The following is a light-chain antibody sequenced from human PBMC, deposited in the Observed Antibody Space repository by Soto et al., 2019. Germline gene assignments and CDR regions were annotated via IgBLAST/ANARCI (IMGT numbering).Light chain of an antibody. CDR1: QSLGHSDGNTY. J-gene: IGKJ2*01. V-gene: IGKV2-30*02. CDR2: KVS. Sequence: DVVMTQSPLSLPVTLGQPASISCRSSQSLGHSDGNTYLSWFQQRPGQSPRRLIYKVSRRDSGVPDRFSGSGSGTDFTPKISRVEAEDVGIYYCMQGTHSYTFGQGTRLDIK. CDR3: MQGTHSYT.